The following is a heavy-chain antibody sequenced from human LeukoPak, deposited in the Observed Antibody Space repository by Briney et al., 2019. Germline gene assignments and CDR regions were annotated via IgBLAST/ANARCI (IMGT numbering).Heavy chain of an antibody. D-gene: IGHD3-22*01. CDR2: ISSISSYI. CDR1: GFTFSSYS. J-gene: IGHJ4*02. CDR3: AREYYYDSSGYYY. V-gene: IGHV3-21*01. Sequence: GGCLRLSCAASGFTFSSYSMNWVRQAPGKGLEWVSSISSISSYIYYADPVKGRFTISRDNAKNSLYLQMNSLRAEDTAVYYCAREYYYDSSGYYYWGQGTLVTVSS.